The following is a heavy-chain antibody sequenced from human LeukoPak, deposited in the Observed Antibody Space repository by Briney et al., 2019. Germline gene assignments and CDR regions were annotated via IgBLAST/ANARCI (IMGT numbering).Heavy chain of an antibody. CDR1: GYTLTSYG. CDR3: ARSYGSGSYHFDY. Sequence: ASVKVSCKASGYTLTSYGISWVRQAPGQGLEWMGWISAYNGNTRYAQKLQGRVTMTTDSSTSTAYMELSSLRSEDTAVYYCARSYGSGSYHFDYWGQGTLVTVSS. CDR2: ISAYNGNT. D-gene: IGHD3-10*01. V-gene: IGHV1-18*01. J-gene: IGHJ4*02.